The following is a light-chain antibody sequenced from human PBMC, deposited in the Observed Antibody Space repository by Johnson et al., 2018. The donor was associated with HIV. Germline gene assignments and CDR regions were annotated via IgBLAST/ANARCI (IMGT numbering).Light chain of an antibody. Sequence: QSVLTQPPSVSAAPGQKVTISCSGSSSNIGNNYVSWYQQLPGTAPKLLIYDNNKRPSGIPDRFSGSKSGTSATLDITGLQTGDEADYYCGTWDSSLSVYVFATGTKATVL. V-gene: IGLV1-51*01. CDR1: SSNIGNNY. CDR3: GTWDSSLSVYV. CDR2: DNN. J-gene: IGLJ1*01.